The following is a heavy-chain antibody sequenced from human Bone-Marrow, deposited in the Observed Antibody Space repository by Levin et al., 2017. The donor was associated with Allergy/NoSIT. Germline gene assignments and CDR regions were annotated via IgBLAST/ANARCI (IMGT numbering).Heavy chain of an antibody. Sequence: GGSLRLSCAASGFSFNNYWMSWVRQAPGKGLEWVANIKEDGSEKYYVDSVRGRFTISRDNAKNSLSLQMNSLRAEDTALYYCARDLPAYYYQYYGMDVWGQGTTVSVSS. V-gene: IGHV3-7*01. CDR1: GFSFNNYW. J-gene: IGHJ6*02. CDR3: ARDLPAYYYQYYGMDV. CDR2: IKEDGSEK.